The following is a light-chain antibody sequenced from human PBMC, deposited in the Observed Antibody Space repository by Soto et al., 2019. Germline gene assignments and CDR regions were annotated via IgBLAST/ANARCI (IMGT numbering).Light chain of an antibody. V-gene: IGKV1-9*01. CDR3: QQLKNYPLT. J-gene: IGKJ4*01. CDR1: QGISSY. CDR2: AAS. Sequence: DIQLTQSASFLSASXXDGVTITCGSSQGISSYLAWYQQKPGKAPKXXNYAASTLQSGVPSRFSGSGSGTEFTLTISSLQPEDFATYYCQQLKNYPLTFGGGTKVDIK.